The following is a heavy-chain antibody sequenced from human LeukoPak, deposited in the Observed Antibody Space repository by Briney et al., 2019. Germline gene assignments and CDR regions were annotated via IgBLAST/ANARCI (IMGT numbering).Heavy chain of an antibody. CDR2: IKGNAGTT. CDR1: GFTVSSNS. V-gene: IGHV3-53*01. D-gene: IGHD3-10*01. CDR3: ARAHGSGSYYRSTGFWFDP. Sequence: GGSLRLSCTVSGFTVSSNSMSWVRQAPRKGLEWVSSIKGNAGTTYYADSVKGRFTISRDNAKNTLYLQMNSLRAEDTAVYYCARAHGSGSYYRSTGFWFDPWGQGTLVTVSS. J-gene: IGHJ5*02.